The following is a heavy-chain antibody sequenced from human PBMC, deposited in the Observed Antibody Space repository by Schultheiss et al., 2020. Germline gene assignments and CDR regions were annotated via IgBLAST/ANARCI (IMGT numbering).Heavy chain of an antibody. V-gene: IGHV3-23*01. CDR2: ISGSGGST. CDR3: AKGQGYCSGGSCYSAVMIDYYGMDV. Sequence: GGSLRLSCAASGFTFSSYAMSWVRQAPGKGLEWVSAISGSGGSTYYADSVKGRFTISRDNSKNTLYLQMNSLRAEDTAVYYCAKGQGYCSGGSCYSAVMIDYYGMDVWGQGTTVNVSS. J-gene: IGHJ6*02. D-gene: IGHD2-15*01. CDR1: GFTFSSYA.